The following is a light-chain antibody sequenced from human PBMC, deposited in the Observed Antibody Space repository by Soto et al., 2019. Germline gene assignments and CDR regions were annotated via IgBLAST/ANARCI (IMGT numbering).Light chain of an antibody. Sequence: EIVLTQSPGTLSLSPGERATLSCRASQSVSSSYLAWYQQKPGQAPRLLIYRASSRATGIPDRFSGSGSGTDFTLTISRLEPEDFAVYDCQHYGSSPLFTFGPGTKVDIK. CDR1: QSVSSSY. CDR2: RAS. CDR3: QHYGSSPLFT. J-gene: IGKJ3*01. V-gene: IGKV3-20*01.